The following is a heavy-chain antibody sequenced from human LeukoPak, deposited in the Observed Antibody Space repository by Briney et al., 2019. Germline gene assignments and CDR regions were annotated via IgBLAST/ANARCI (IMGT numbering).Heavy chain of an antibody. D-gene: IGHD3-10*01. Sequence: SQTLSLTCTVSGGSLSSGGYYWSWIRQHPGKGLEWLGYIYYSGSTYYNPSLKSRVTISVDTSKNQFSLKLSSVTAADTAVYYCATAGYYGSGSTYLDYWGQGTLVTVSS. CDR3: ATAGYYGSGSTYLDY. CDR2: IYYSGST. J-gene: IGHJ4*02. CDR1: GGSLSSGGYY. V-gene: IGHV4-31*03.